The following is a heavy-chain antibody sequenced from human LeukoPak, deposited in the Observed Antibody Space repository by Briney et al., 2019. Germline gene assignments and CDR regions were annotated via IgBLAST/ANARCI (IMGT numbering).Heavy chain of an antibody. CDR3: ARFTTVVPGDAFDI. V-gene: IGHV4-30-4*08. CDR1: GGSISSGDYY. J-gene: IGHJ3*02. D-gene: IGHD4-23*01. Sequence: SQTLSLTCTVSGGSISSGDYYWSWIRQPPGKGLEWIGYIYYSGSTYYNPSLKSRVTISVDTSKNQFSLKLSSVTAADTAVYYCARFTTVVPGDAFDIWGQGTMVTVSS. CDR2: IYYSGST.